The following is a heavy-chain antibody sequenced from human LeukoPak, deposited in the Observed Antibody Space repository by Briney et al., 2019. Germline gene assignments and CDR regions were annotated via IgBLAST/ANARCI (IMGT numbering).Heavy chain of an antibody. Sequence: ESGGSLRLSCAASGFTFSSYAMHWVRQPPGKGLEWVAVISYDGSNKYYADSVKGRFTISRDNSKNTLYLQMNSLKAEDTAVYYCAELGITMIGGVWGKGTTVTISS. CDR1: GFTFSSYA. J-gene: IGHJ6*04. CDR2: ISYDGSNK. CDR3: AELGITMIGGV. V-gene: IGHV3-30*04. D-gene: IGHD3-10*02.